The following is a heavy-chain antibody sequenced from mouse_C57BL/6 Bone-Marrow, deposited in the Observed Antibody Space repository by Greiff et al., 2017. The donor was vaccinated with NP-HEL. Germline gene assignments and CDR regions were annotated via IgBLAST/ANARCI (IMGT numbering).Heavy chain of an antibody. CDR2: ITHSGET. J-gene: IGHJ1*03. CDR1: GFPITSGYY. D-gene: IGHD2-3*01. CDR3: AGDYDGYWYFDV. V-gene: IGHV12-3*01. Sequence: LQESGPGLVKPSQSLFLTCSITGFPITSGYYWIWIRQSPGKPLEWMGYITHSGETFYNPSLQSPISITTETYKNQFFLQLNSVTTEDTAMYYCAGDYDGYWYFDVWGTGTTVTVSS.